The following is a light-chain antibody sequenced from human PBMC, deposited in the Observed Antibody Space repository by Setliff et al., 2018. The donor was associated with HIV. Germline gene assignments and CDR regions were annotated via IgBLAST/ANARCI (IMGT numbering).Light chain of an antibody. J-gene: IGLJ1*01. CDR3: SSYTSDSSLV. Sequence: QSALTQPASVSGSPGQSITISCTGTSSDIGGYNYVSWYQQHPGKAPKLMIYDVSNRPSGVSDRFSGSKSGNTASLTISGLQAEDEADYYCSSYTSDSSLVFGTGTKVPS. CDR2: DVS. CDR1: SSDIGGYNY. V-gene: IGLV2-14*03.